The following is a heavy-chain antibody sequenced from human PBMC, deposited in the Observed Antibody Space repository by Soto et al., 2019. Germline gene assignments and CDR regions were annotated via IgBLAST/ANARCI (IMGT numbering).Heavy chain of an antibody. V-gene: IGHV4-59*11. CDR2: IYFRGTT. CDR1: GGNIGSHC. J-gene: IGHJ4*02. D-gene: IGHD3-22*01. CDR3: ARMNYYDTSGYAFDY. Sequence: LETQSVPWSVAGGNIGSHCWSWLLKPPGKGLEWIGYIYFRGTTNYNPSLKSRVTMSADTSKNQFSLKLNSVTAADTAVYYCARMNYYDTSGYAFDYWGQGMMVTVSS.